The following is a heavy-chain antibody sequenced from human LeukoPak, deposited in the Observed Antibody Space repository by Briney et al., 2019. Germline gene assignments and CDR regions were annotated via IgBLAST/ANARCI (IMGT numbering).Heavy chain of an antibody. D-gene: IGHD6-19*01. Sequence: GGSLRLSCAASGFTFRSYAMTWVRQAPGKGLEWVSAITSGGTTYYADSVKGRFTFSRDNSKNTLYLQMNSLRAEDTAVYYCAKDRGDSGWYLDYWGQGTLVTVSS. V-gene: IGHV3-23*01. CDR2: ITSGGTT. CDR3: AKDRGDSGWYLDY. J-gene: IGHJ4*02. CDR1: GFTFRSYA.